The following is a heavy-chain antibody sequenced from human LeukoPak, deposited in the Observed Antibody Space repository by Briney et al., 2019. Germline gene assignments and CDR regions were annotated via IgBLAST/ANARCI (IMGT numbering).Heavy chain of an antibody. J-gene: IGHJ3*02. V-gene: IGHV3-53*01. CDR1: GFTVSSNY. CDR3: ARDRKGLDPFDI. Sequence: VGSLRLSCAASGFTVSSNYINWVRQAPGKGLEWVSVIYSGGSTYYADSVKGRFTISRDNSKNTLYLQMNSMRPEVTAVYYCARDRKGLDPFDIWGQGTMLTVSS. CDR2: IYSGGST.